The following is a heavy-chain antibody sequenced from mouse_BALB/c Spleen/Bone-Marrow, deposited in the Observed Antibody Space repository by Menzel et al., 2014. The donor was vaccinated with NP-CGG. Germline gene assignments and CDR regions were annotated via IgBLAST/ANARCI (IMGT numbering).Heavy chain of an antibody. CDR3: SYGYDYYAMDY. CDR2: IYPGNSDT. CDR1: GYSFTSYW. V-gene: IGHV1-5*01. D-gene: IGHD2-2*01. Sequence: EVQVVESGTELARPGASVKMSCKASGYSFTSYWMHWVKQRPGQGLEWIGAIYPGNSDTSYKQKFKGKAKLTAAPSASTACVELSSLTNEDSAVYYCSYGYDYYAMDYWGQGTSVTVSS. J-gene: IGHJ4*01.